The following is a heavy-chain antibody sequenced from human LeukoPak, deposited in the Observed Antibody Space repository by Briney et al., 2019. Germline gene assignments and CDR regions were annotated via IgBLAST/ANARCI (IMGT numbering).Heavy chain of an antibody. CDR2: IFRDEST. CDR3: GRDKGDY. J-gene: IGHJ4*02. V-gene: IGHV3-66*01. CDR1: GFTFSSYA. Sequence: PGGSLRLSCAASGFTFSSYAMSWVRQAPGKGLEWVSVIFRDESTYYTDSVKGRFTVSRDDSMNTVYLQMNSLRVEDTAVYYCGRDKGDYWGQGTLVTVSS.